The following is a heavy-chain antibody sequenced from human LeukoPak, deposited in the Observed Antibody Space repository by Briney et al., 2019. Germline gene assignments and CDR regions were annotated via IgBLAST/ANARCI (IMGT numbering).Heavy chain of an antibody. CDR2: IKYDGTNK. Sequence: GGSLRLSCVVSGFSFSNYGMHWGRQAPGQGREWLAYIKYDGTNKYYADIVKGRFPASRDNSKNSLFLHMNNLRPEDTPIYVCVKEGLIEPRWSGYFEDWGQGTLVTVSS. CDR3: VKEGLIEPRWSGYFED. V-gene: IGHV3-30*02. D-gene: IGHD1-14*01. J-gene: IGHJ4*02. CDR1: GFSFSNYG.